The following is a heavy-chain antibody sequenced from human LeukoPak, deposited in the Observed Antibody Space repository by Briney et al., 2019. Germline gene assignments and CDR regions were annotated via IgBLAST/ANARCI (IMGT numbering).Heavy chain of an antibody. J-gene: IGHJ4*02. V-gene: IGHV4-39*07. CDR3: ARADNLFDSSGYYWTV. CDR2: IYYSGST. CDR1: GGSLNSISYY. D-gene: IGHD3-22*01. Sequence: PSETLSLTCTVSGGSLNSISYYWGWIRQPPGKGLEWIANIYYSGSTSYNPSLRSRVTISVDTSKNQFSLRLTSVTAADTAVYYCARADNLFDSSGYYWTVWGQGTLVTVSS.